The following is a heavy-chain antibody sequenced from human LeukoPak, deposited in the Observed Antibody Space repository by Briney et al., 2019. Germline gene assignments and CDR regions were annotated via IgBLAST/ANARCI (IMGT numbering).Heavy chain of an antibody. J-gene: IGHJ3*02. CDR1: GYTFINYY. CDR2: INPSGGNT. D-gene: IGHD3-10*01. V-gene: IGHV1-46*01. Sequence: ASVKVSCKASGYTFINYYIHWVRQAPGQGLEWMGIINPSGGNTVYAQKFQGRVTMTRDTSISTAYMELSRLRSDDTAVYYCARVRSPDDAFDIWGQGTMVTVSS. CDR3: ARVRSPDDAFDI.